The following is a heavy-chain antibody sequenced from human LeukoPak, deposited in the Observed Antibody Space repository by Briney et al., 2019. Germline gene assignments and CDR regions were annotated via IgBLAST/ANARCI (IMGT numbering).Heavy chain of an antibody. Sequence: ASVKVSCKASGYTFTDYYINWVRQAPGQGLEWMGIISPSGASTSYAQKFQGRVTMTRDTSTSTVYMELSSLRSEDTAVYYCTRGGYGGPRVAFDYWGQGTLVTVSS. CDR2: ISPSGAST. J-gene: IGHJ4*02. CDR1: GYTFTDYY. CDR3: TRGGYGGPRVAFDY. D-gene: IGHD1-1*01. V-gene: IGHV1-46*01.